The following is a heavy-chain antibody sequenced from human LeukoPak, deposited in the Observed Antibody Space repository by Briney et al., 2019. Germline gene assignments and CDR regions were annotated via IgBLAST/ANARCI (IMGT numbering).Heavy chain of an antibody. J-gene: IGHJ4*02. CDR3: VKCGYSYAVPLLDY. CDR1: GFTFSSYA. Sequence: GGSLRLSCSASGFTFSSYAMHWVRQAPGKGLEYVSAISINGGSTYYADSVKGRFTISRDNSKNTLHPQMSSLRAEDTAVYYCVKCGYSYAVPLLDYWGQGTLVTVSS. D-gene: IGHD5-18*01. V-gene: IGHV3-64D*06. CDR2: ISINGGST.